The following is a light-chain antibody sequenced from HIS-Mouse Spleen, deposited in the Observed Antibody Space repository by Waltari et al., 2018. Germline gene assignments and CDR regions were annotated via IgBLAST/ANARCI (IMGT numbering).Light chain of an antibody. CDR3: YSAADNNLGV. J-gene: IGLJ3*02. V-gene: IGLV3-27*01. Sequence: SYELTQPSSVSVSPGQTARITCSGDVLAKKYARWIQQKPGPAPGLVIYTDTERPSGFHGRFSGSSSGSTVTLTISGAQVEDEADYYCYSAADNNLGVFGGGTKLTVL. CDR1: VLAKKY. CDR2: TDT.